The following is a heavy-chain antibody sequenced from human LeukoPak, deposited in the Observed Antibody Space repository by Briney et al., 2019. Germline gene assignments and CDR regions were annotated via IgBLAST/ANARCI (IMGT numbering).Heavy chain of an antibody. V-gene: IGHV1-18*01. CDR1: GYNLINYG. CDR3: ARKGEPKSSNLYYYYGMDV. J-gene: IGHJ6*02. D-gene: IGHD1-14*01. CDR2: ISSYNGDT. Sequence: ASVKVSCKASGYNLINYGISWVRQAPGQGLEWMGWISSYNGDTKYAQKLQGRVTMTTDTSTSTAYMELRSLRSDDTAVYYCARKGEPKSSNLYYYYGMDVWGQGTTVTVSS.